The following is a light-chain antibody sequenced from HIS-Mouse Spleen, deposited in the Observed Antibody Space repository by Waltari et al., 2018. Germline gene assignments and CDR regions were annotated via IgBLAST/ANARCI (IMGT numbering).Light chain of an antibody. CDR2: GAS. J-gene: IGKJ3*01. Sequence: EIVLTQSPGTLSLSPGERATLSCRASQSVSSSYLAWYQQKPGQAPRLLIYGASSRATGIPDSFSGSGSGTDFTLTISRLEPEEFAVYYCQQYGSSFTFGPGTKVDIK. V-gene: IGKV3-20*01. CDR3: QQYGSSFT. CDR1: QSVSSSY.